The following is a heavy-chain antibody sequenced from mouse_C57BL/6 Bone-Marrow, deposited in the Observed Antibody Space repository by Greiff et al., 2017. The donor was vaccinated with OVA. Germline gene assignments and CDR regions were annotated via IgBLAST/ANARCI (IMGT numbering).Heavy chain of an antibody. D-gene: IGHD1-1*01. CDR1: GYTFTSYW. J-gene: IGHJ2*01. CDR3: ARYYGSSYPFYFDY. CDR2: IYPGSGST. Sequence: QVQLQQPGAELVMPGASVKLSCKASGYTFTSYWITWVKQRPGQGLEWIGDIYPGSGSTNYNEKFKSKATLTVDTSSSTAYMQLSSLTSEDSAVYYCARYYGSSYPFYFDYWGQGTTLTVSS. V-gene: IGHV1-55*01.